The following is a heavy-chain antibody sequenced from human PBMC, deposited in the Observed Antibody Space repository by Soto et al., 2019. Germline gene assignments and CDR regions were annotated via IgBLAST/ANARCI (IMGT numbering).Heavy chain of an antibody. Sequence: GSLRLSCAASGFTFSSYAMHWVRQAPGKGLEWVAVISYDGSNKYYADSVKGRFTISRDNSKNTLYLQMNSLRAEDTAVYYCAVLGTLFDYWGQRALVTVSS. CDR3: AVLGTLFDY. J-gene: IGHJ4*02. V-gene: IGHV3-30-3*01. CDR2: ISYDGSNK. CDR1: GFTFSSYA. D-gene: IGHD1-7*01.